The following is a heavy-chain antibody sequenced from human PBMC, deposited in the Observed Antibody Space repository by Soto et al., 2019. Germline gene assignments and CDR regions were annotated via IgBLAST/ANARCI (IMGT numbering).Heavy chain of an antibody. Sequence: VGSLRLSCAASGFTFSSYGMHWVRQAPGKGLEWVAVISYDGSNKYYADSVKGRFTISRDNSKNTLYLQMNSLRAEDTAVYYCAKDLFPLEYGGPYCFDYWGQGTLVTVS. J-gene: IGHJ4*02. CDR1: GFTFSSYG. CDR3: AKDLFPLEYGGPYCFDY. D-gene: IGHD4-17*01. CDR2: ISYDGSNK. V-gene: IGHV3-30*18.